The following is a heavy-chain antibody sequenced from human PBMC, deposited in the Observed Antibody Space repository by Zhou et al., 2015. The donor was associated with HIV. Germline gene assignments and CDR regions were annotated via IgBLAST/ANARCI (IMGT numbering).Heavy chain of an antibody. D-gene: IGHD3-16*01. V-gene: IGHV1-69*12. CDR3: VRGGSALSKPFDL. CDR2: IIPIFGTA. J-gene: IGHJ4*02. CDR1: GGTFSSYA. Sequence: QVQLVQSGAEVKKPGSSVKVSCKASGGTFSSYAISWVRQAPGQGLEWMGGIIPIFGTANYAQKFQGRVTITADESTSTAYMELSSLRSEDTGIYFCVRGGSALSKPFDLWGQGTWVTISS.